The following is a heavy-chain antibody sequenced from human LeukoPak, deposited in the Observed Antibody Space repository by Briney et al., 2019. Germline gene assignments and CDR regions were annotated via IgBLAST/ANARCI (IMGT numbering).Heavy chain of an antibody. CDR1: RYNFTRYG. Sequence: GASVNGSFKASRYNFTRYGISWVRQAPGQGLAWMGWISSYNGNASHAQTLHGRVTMTTDPSTRTPYLELRSPASDHPAVYYFTRVSSSSWYSDPICYYGMVVWGQGTTVTVSS. V-gene: IGHV1-18*01. CDR3: TRVSSSSWYSDPICYYGMVV. J-gene: IGHJ6*02. D-gene: IGHD6-13*01. CDR2: ISSYNGNA.